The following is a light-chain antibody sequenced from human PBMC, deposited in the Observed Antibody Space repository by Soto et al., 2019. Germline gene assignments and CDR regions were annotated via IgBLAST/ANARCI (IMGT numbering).Light chain of an antibody. V-gene: IGKV1-27*01. Sequence: DIQMTQSPSSVSASVGDRVTITCRASQAISNYLACYQQKPGEVPKVLIYAASTLQSGVPSRFSGSGSGTDFTLTITSLQPEDVATYYCQKYNSAPFTFGPGTKVDL. CDR2: AAS. J-gene: IGKJ3*01. CDR1: QAISNY. CDR3: QKYNSAPFT.